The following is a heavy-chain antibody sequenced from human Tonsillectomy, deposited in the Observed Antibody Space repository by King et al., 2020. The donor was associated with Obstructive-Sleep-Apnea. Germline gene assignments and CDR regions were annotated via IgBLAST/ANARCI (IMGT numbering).Heavy chain of an antibody. Sequence: QLVQSGGGVVQPGRSLRLSCAASGFTFSSYAMHWVRQAPGKGLEWVAVISYDGSNKYYADSVKGRFTISRDNSKNTLYLQMNSLRAEDTAVYYCARVLLRFLEWLLTQGGGFDYWGQGTLVTVSS. CDR3: ARVLLRFLEWLLTQGGGFDY. D-gene: IGHD3-3*01. J-gene: IGHJ4*02. CDR1: GFTFSSYA. CDR2: ISYDGSNK. V-gene: IGHV3-30*04.